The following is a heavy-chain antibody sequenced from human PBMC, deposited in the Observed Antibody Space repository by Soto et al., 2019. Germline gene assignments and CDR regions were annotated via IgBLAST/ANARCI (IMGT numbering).Heavy chain of an antibody. D-gene: IGHD6-25*01. CDR2: INPQSGGT. Sequence: ASVKVSCKASGYTFSDYYIHWVRQAPGQGLEWLGWINPQSGGTNYAQTFQGWVTMTRDTSISTAYMELSRLKSDDTAVFFCERSERRLHALNPFDFCGQGPLVTVSS. CDR1: GYTFSDYY. V-gene: IGHV1-2*04. J-gene: IGHJ4*02. CDR3: ERSERRLHALNPFDF.